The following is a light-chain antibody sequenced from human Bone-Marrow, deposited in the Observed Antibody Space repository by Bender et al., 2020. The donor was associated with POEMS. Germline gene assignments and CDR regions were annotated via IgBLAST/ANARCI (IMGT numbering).Light chain of an antibody. CDR2: EVN. Sequence: QSALTQPPSASGSPGQSVTISCTGSSSDVGAYNSVAWYQQNPGKAPKLMIYEVNKRPSGVPARFSGSKSGTSASLAISGLQSEDEADYYCAAWEDSLNGWVFGGGTKLTVL. V-gene: IGLV2-8*01. CDR1: SSDVGAYNS. J-gene: IGLJ3*02. CDR3: AAWEDSLNGWV.